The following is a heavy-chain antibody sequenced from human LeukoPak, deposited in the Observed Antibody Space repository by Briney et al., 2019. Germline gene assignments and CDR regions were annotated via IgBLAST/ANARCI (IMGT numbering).Heavy chain of an antibody. D-gene: IGHD3-10*01. J-gene: IGHJ4*02. CDR1: GFTFSSYA. CDR2: SSGSGGST. Sequence: GGSLRLSCAASGFTFSSYAMSWVRQAPGKGLEWVSVSSGSGGSTYYADSVKGRFTISRDNSKNTLNLQMNSLRAEDTAVYYCAKDRGNYEYSFDYWGQGTLVTVSS. CDR3: AKDRGNYEYSFDY. V-gene: IGHV3-23*01.